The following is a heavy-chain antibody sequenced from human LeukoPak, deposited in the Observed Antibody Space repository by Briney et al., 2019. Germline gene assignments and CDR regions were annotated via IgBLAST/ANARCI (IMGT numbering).Heavy chain of an antibody. CDR2: IYYSGST. D-gene: IGHD6-19*01. CDR3: ARESAVGSGWSIRAFDI. Sequence: SETLSLTCTVSGGSISSYYWSWIRPPAGKGLEWIGRIYYSGSTNYNPSLKSRVTISVDTSKNQFSLKLSSVTAADTAVYYCARESAVGSGWSIRAFDIWGQGTMVTVSS. V-gene: IGHV4-4*07. J-gene: IGHJ3*02. CDR1: GGSISSYY.